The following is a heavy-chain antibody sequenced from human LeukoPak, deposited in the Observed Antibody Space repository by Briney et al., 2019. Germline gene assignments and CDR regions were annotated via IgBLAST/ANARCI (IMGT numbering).Heavy chain of an antibody. V-gene: IGHV4-39*07. D-gene: IGHD6-13*01. CDR2: IYYSGST. J-gene: IGHJ4*02. CDR1: GGSISSSSYY. Sequence: SETLSLTCTVSGGSISSSSYYWGWIRQPPGRGLEWIGSIYYSGSTYYNPSLKSRVTISVDTSKNQFSRKLSSVTAADTAVYYCARDSSSWYLDYWGQGTLVTVSS. CDR3: ARDSSSWYLDY.